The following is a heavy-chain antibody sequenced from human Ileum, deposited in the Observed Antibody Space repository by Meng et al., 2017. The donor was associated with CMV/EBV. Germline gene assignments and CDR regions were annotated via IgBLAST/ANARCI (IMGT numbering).Heavy chain of an antibody. D-gene: IGHD2-8*01. CDR3: VKPRGQVLAYGMDV. CDR2: FSGGGGMM. Sequence: GASLKISCAASGFTFTTHGMSWVRQAPGKGLVWISGFSGGGGMMLYAESVKGRCTISNDNSKTTVVLEMTNLRVEDTAVYYCVKPRGQVLAYGMDVWGQGTTVTVSS. J-gene: IGHJ6*02. V-gene: IGHV3-23*01. CDR1: GFTFTTHG.